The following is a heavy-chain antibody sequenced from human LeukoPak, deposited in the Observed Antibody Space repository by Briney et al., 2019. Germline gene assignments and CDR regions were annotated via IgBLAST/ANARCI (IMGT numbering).Heavy chain of an antibody. J-gene: IGHJ4*02. CDR1: GFTFSSYN. V-gene: IGHV3-9*01. Sequence: GGSLRLSCAASGFTFSSYNMNWVRQAPGKGLEWVSGISWNSGSIGYADSVKGRFTISRDNAKNSLYLQMNSLRAEDTALYYCAKDISPYSYGPHFDYWGQGTLVTVSS. CDR2: ISWNSGSI. CDR3: AKDISPYSYGPHFDY. D-gene: IGHD5-18*01.